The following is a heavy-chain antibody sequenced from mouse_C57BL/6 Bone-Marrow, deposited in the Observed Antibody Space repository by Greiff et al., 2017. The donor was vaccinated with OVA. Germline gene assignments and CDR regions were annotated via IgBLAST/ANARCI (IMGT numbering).Heavy chain of an antibody. CDR3: TTYYYGSNWYIDV. Sequence: VQLQQSGAELVRPGASVKLSCTASGFNIKDDSMHWVKQRPEQGLEWIGWIDPENGDTEYASKFQGKATITADTSSNTAYLQLSSLTSEDTAVYYCTTYYYGSNWYIDVWGTGTTVTVSS. D-gene: IGHD1-1*01. V-gene: IGHV14-4*01. J-gene: IGHJ1*03. CDR2: IDPENGDT. CDR1: GFNIKDDS.